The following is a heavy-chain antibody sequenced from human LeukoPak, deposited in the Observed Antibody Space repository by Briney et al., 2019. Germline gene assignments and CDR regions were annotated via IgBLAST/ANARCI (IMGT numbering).Heavy chain of an antibody. CDR3: AKTRPLDSSSWSHGDY. D-gene: IGHD6-13*01. J-gene: IGHJ4*02. CDR1: GFTFSSYA. Sequence: GGSLRLSCAASGFTFSSYAMSWVRQAPGKGLEWVSAISGSGDSTYYGDSVKGWFTISRDNSKNTLYLQMNSLRAEDTAVYYCAKTRPLDSSSWSHGDYWGQGTLVTVSS. CDR2: ISGSGDST. V-gene: IGHV3-23*01.